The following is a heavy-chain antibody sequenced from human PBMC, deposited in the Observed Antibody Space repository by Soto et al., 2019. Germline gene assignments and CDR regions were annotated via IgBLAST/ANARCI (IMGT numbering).Heavy chain of an antibody. Sequence: QVQLVQSGAEVKKPGASVKVSCKASGCTFTGYDVNWVRQATGQGLEWVGWMNPNTGVAGFAQKFQGRVTLTGNTSITTAYMELSSLRSEDTAVYYCVRGLRRGYSVYWGQGTLVTVSS. CDR1: GCTFTGYD. CDR2: MNPNTGVA. V-gene: IGHV1-8*01. D-gene: IGHD2-2*03. J-gene: IGHJ4*02. CDR3: VRGLRRGYSVY.